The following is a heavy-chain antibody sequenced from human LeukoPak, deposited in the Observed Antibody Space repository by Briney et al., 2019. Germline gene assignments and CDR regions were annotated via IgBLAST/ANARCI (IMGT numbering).Heavy chain of an antibody. V-gene: IGHV3-7*01. J-gene: IGHJ1*01. D-gene: IGHD2-2*01. CDR1: GFTFSSYW. CDR2: IKQDGSEK. CDR3: AKGDIVVVPAANQYFQH. Sequence: GGSLRLSCAASGFTFSSYWMTWVRQAPGKGLEWVANIKQDGSEKYYVDSVKGRFTISRDNAKNSLYLQMNSLRAEDTAVYYCAKGDIVVVPAANQYFQHWGQGTLVTVSS.